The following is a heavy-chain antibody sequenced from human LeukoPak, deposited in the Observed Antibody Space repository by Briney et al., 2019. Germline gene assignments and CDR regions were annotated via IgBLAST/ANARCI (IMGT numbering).Heavy chain of an antibody. J-gene: IGHJ4*02. D-gene: IGHD5-18*01. CDR2: IRYDGSNK. CDR1: GFTFSSYG. CDR3: ASRGYSYAREDY. Sequence: GGSLRLSCAASGFTFSSYGMHWVRQAPGKGLEWVAFIRYDGSNKYYADSVKGRFTISRDNSKNTLYLQMNSLRAEDTAVYYCASRGYSYAREDYWGQGTLVTVSS. V-gene: IGHV3-30*02.